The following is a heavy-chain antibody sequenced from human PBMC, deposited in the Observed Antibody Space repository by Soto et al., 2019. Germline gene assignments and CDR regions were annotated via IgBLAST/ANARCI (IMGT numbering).Heavy chain of an antibody. V-gene: IGHV1-46*01. D-gene: IGHD3-10*01. CDR2: IRPSGGST. J-gene: IGHJ6*02. Sequence: ASVKVSWKASGYTSTSHYIHWVRQAPGQGLEWMGIIRPSGGSTSYAQKFQGRVTMTRDTSTSTAYMELSSLRSEDTAVYYCARGVTMVRGAPYYYYGMDVWGQGTTVTVSS. CDR1: GYTSTSHY. CDR3: ARGVTMVRGAPYYYYGMDV.